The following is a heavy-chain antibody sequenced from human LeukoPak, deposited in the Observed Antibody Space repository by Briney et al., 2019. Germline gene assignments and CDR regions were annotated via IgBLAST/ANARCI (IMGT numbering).Heavy chain of an antibody. V-gene: IGHV3-74*01. D-gene: IGHD3-22*01. CDR2: INSDGSST. CDR3: ARGSGYFLDFDY. Sequence: PGGSLRLSCVASGFTFSSYWMHWVRQAPGKGLVWVSRINSDGSSTSYTDSVKGRFTISRDSSKNTLYLQMNSLRAEDTAVYYCARGSGYFLDFDYWGQGTLVTVSS. J-gene: IGHJ4*02. CDR1: GFTFSSYW.